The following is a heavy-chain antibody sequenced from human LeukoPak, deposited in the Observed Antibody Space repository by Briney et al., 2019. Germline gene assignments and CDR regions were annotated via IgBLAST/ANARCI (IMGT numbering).Heavy chain of an antibody. CDR2: INAGNGNT. CDR1: GYTFTSYA. D-gene: IGHD6-19*01. Sequence: ASVKVSCKASGYTFTSYAMHWVRQAPGQRLEWMGWINAGNGNTKYSQKFQGRVTITRDTSASTDYMELSSLRSEDTAVYYCATSITVAPDAFDIWGQGTMVTVSS. V-gene: IGHV1-3*01. CDR3: ATSITVAPDAFDI. J-gene: IGHJ3*02.